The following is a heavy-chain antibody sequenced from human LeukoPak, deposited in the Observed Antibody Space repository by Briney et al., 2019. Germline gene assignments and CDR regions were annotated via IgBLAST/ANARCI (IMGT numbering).Heavy chain of an antibody. CDR1: GYTFTSYG. J-gene: IGHJ4*02. Sequence: ASVKVSCKASGYTFTSYGISWVRQAPGQGLEWMGWISAYNGNTNYAQKLQGRATMTTDTSTNTAYMDLRSLTSDDTAVYYCARVYGGSSAGRSFDYWGQGTLVNVSS. V-gene: IGHV1-18*01. CDR2: ISAYNGNT. D-gene: IGHD1-26*01. CDR3: ARVYGGSSAGRSFDY.